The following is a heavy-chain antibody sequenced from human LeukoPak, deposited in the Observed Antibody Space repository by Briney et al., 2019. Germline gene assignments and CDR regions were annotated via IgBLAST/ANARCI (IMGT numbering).Heavy chain of an antibody. J-gene: IGHJ4*02. CDR1: GFTFSSYG. Sequence: GGSLRLSCAASGFTFSSYGMHWVRQAPGKGLEWVAFIRYDGSNKYYADSVKGRFTISRDNSKNTLYLQMNSLRAEDTAVYYCAKDWRAAPRVGYFDYWGQGTLVTVSS. D-gene: IGHD1-26*01. CDR2: IRYDGSNK. CDR3: AKDWRAAPRVGYFDY. V-gene: IGHV3-30*02.